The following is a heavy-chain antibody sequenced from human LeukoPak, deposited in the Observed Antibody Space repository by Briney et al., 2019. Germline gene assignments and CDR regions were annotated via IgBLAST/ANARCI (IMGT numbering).Heavy chain of an antibody. CDR1: GFTFSSYA. D-gene: IGHD3-22*01. J-gene: IGHJ4*02. V-gene: IGHV3-30*02. Sequence: GGSLRLSCAASGFTFSSYAMTWVRQAPGKGLEWVAFIRYDGSNKYYADSVKGRFTISRDNSKNTLYLQMNSLRAEDTAVYYCAKDRMYYDSSGYYYFDYWGQGTLVTVSS. CDR2: IRYDGSNK. CDR3: AKDRMYYDSSGYYYFDY.